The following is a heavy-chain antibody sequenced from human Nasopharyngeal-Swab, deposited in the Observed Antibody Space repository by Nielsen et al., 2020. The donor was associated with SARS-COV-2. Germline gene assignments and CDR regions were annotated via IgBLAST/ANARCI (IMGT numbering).Heavy chain of an antibody. CDR2: INHSGST. Sequence: RQAPGKGLEWIGEINHSGSTNYNSSLKSRVTISVDTSKNQFSLKLSSVTAADTAVYYCARGTVYYYDSSGYYYYYYYGMDVWGQGTTVTVSS. J-gene: IGHJ6*02. D-gene: IGHD3-22*01. V-gene: IGHV4-34*01. CDR3: ARGTVYYYDSSGYYYYYYYGMDV.